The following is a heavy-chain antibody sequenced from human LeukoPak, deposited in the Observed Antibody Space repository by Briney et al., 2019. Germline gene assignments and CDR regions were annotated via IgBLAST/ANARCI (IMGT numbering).Heavy chain of an antibody. V-gene: IGHV1-2*02. CDR2: INPNSGDT. CDR1: EYTFTGYY. J-gene: IGHJ4*02. Sequence: ASVKVSCKASEYTFTGYYIHWVRQAPGQGLEWMGWINPNSGDTNYAQKFQGRVTMTRDTSISTAYMELSRLRSDDTAVYYCARSEYSYGPNDYWGQGTLVTVSS. D-gene: IGHD5-18*01. CDR3: ARSEYSYGPNDY.